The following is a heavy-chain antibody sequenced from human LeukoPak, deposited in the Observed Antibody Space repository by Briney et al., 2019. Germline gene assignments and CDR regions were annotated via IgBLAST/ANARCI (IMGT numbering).Heavy chain of an antibody. CDR1: GFTFSHYA. D-gene: IGHD2-2*01. CDR3: AKAGYCSTTDCFEKWFDP. V-gene: IGHV3-23*01. CDR2: ISSSGGIT. J-gene: IGHJ5*02. Sequence: GGSLRLSCTASGFTFSHYAMRWVRQSPGKGLEWVSGISSSGGITSYADSVQGRFTISRDNSKNTVYLRMNSLGADDTAVYYCAKAGYCSTTDCFEKWFDPWGQGTQVTVSS.